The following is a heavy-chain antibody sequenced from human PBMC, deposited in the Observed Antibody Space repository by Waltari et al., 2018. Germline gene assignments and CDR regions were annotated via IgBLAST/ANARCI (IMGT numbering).Heavy chain of an antibody. J-gene: IGHJ4*02. CDR3: AHTLEKRGSSSWFHY. CDR2: IYWDDDK. CDR1: GFSLRTSGVG. D-gene: IGHD6-13*01. V-gene: IGHV2-5*02. Sequence: QITLTESGPTLVKPTQTLTLTCTFSGFSLRTSGVGVGWIRPPPGKALEWLALIYWDDDKRYSPSLKSRLTITKDTSKNQVVLTMTNMDPVDTATYYCAHTLEKRGSSSWFHYWGQGTLVTVSS.